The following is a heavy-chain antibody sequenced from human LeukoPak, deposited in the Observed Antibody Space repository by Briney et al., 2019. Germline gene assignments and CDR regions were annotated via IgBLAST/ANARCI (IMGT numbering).Heavy chain of an antibody. V-gene: IGHV4-34*01. J-gene: IGHJ4*02. CDR3: ARELTSRWIDY. CDR2: INHSGST. CDR1: GGSFSGYY. Sequence: SETLSLTCAVYGGSFSGYYWSWIRQPPGKGLEWIGEINHSGSTNYNPSLKSRVTISVDTSKNQFSLKLSSVTAADTAVYYCARELTSRWIDYWGQGTLVTVSS. D-gene: IGHD6-13*01.